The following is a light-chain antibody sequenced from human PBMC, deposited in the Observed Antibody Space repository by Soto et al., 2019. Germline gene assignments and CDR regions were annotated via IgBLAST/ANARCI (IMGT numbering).Light chain of an antibody. Sequence: DIQMTQSPSSLSASVGDRVTITCRASQGISNYLAWYQQKPGKVPKLLIYAASTLQSGVPSRFSGSGSGTDFTLTISSLQPEDVATYYCPKYNSACTFGQGTRLEIK. CDR3: PKYNSACT. CDR2: AAS. J-gene: IGKJ5*01. V-gene: IGKV1-27*01. CDR1: QGISNY.